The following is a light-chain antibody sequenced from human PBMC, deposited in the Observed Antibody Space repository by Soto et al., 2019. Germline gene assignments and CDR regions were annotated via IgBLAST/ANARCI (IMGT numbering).Light chain of an antibody. CDR1: QSVLYSPNNKNY. V-gene: IGKV4-1*01. J-gene: IGKJ1*01. CDR2: WAS. CDR3: QQYYSSPRT. Sequence: DIVLTQSPDSLAVSLGERATINCKSSQSVLYSPNNKNYLVWYQQKPGQPPKLLIYWASTRESGVPDRFSGSGSGTDFTLTISSLQADDVAVYYCQQYYSSPRTFGQGTKVEIK.